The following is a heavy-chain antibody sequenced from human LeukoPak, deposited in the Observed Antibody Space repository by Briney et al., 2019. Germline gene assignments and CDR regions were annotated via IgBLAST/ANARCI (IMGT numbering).Heavy chain of an antibody. CDR1: GFTFSSCA. D-gene: IGHD1-26*01. CDR3: VKEGVRESGSQGWYFDY. CDR2: ISGSGDNT. J-gene: IGHJ4*02. V-gene: IGHV3-23*01. Sequence: QPGGSLRLSCAASGFTFSSCAMGWVRQAPGKGLDWVSTISGSGDNTYYADSVKGRFTISRDNSRNTLYLQMNSLRAEDTAVYYCVKEGVRESGSQGWYFDYWGQGTLVTVSS.